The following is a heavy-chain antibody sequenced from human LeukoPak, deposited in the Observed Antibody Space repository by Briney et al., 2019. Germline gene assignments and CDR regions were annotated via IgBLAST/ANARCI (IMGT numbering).Heavy chain of an antibody. Sequence: GSLRLSCVASGFTFSSYWMHWVRQDPRKGLVWVSRINTDGSSTSYADSVKGRFTTSRDNAKNTLYLQMNSLRAEDTAVYYCARDGGYCSSTSCFYYPDYWGQGTLVTVSS. V-gene: IGHV3-74*01. D-gene: IGHD2-2*01. J-gene: IGHJ4*02. CDR2: INTDGSST. CDR1: GFTFSSYW. CDR3: ARDGGYCSSTSCFYYPDY.